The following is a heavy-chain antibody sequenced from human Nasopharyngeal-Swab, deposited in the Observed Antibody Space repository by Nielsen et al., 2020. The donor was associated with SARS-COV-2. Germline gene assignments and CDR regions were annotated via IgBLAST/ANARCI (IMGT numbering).Heavy chain of an antibody. CDR3: ARDMGSGSYFSY. V-gene: IGHV3-48*01. D-gene: IGHD1-26*01. Sequence: GVSLKISCAASGFTFSSYSMNWVRQAPGKGPEWVPYISSSSSTIYYADSVKGRFTISRDNAKNSLYLQMNSLRAEDTAVYYCARDMGSGSYFSYWGQGTLVTVSS. CDR2: ISSSSSTI. J-gene: IGHJ4*02. CDR1: GFTFSSYS.